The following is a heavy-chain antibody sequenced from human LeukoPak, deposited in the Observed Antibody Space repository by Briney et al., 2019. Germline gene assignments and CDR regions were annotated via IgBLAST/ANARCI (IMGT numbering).Heavy chain of an antibody. D-gene: IGHD3-16*01. CDR2: IDIKTGNP. CDR1: GYTFSGYA. J-gene: IGHJ3*02. V-gene: IGHV7-4-1*01. Sequence: ASVKVSCKASGYTFSGYAINWMRQAPGQGPEWIGWIDIKTGNPTYAQGFTGRFVFSSDTSVSTAYVQISSLKAEDTAVYYCARDSFTDGASAFDIWGQGTMVTVSS. CDR3: ARDSFTDGASAFDI.